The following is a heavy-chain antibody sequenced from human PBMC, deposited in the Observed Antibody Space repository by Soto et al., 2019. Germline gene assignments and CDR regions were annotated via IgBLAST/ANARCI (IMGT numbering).Heavy chain of an antibody. V-gene: IGHV3-23*01. J-gene: IGHJ4*02. CDR2: ISGSGGST. CDR3: AKGVLGVVVPAAAFDY. CDR1: GFTFSSYA. D-gene: IGHD2-2*01. Sequence: GGSLRLSCAASGFTFSSYAMSWVRQAPGKGLEWVSAISGSGGSTYYADSVKGRFTISRDNSKNTLYLQMNSLRAEDTAVYYCAKGVLGVVVPAAAFDYWGQGTLVTVSS.